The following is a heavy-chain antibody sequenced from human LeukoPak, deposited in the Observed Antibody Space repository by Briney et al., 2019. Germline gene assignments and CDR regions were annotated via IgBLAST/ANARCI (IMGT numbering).Heavy chain of an antibody. CDR1: GFTFSSYA. CDR2: IKSKTDGGTT. Sequence: GGSLRLSCAASGFTFSSYAMSWVRQAPGKGLEWVGRIKSKTDGGTTDYAAPVKGRFTISRDDSKNTLYLQMNSLKTEDTAVYYCTTGPSGSSFDPWGQGTLVTVSS. D-gene: IGHD6-13*01. J-gene: IGHJ5*02. CDR3: TTGPSGSSFDP. V-gene: IGHV3-15*01.